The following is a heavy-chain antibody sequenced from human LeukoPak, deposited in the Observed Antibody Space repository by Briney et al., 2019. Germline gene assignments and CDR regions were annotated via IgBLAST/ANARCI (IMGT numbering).Heavy chain of an antibody. CDR3: AREWSAAPFYYFDY. J-gene: IGHJ4*02. CDR2: IFYSGSA. V-gene: IGHV4-59*02. CDR1: GGSVSSYY. Sequence: SETLSLTCTVSGGSVSSYYWSWIRQPPGKGLEWIGYIFYSGSANYNPSLKSRVTISVDTSKNQFSLRLSSVTAADTAVYYCAREWSAAPFYYFDYWGQGTLVTVSS. D-gene: IGHD3-3*02.